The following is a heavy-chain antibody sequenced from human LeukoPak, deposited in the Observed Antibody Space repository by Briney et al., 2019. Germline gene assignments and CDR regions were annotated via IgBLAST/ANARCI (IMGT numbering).Heavy chain of an antibody. J-gene: IGHJ4*02. CDR3: AKDGPYTSSFDY. D-gene: IGHD6-13*01. Sequence: PGGSLRLSCAGAGLSFNSYGMHWVRQAPGKGLEWVAVVSDDGSDKYYADSVKGRFTISRDNSKNTLHLQMNSLRGEDTAVYYCAKDGPYTSSFDYWGQGTLVTVSS. CDR1: GLSFNSYG. CDR2: VSDDGSDK. V-gene: IGHV3-30*18.